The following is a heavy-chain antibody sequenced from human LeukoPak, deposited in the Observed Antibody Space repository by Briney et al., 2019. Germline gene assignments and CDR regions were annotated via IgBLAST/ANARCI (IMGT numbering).Heavy chain of an antibody. CDR2: IGINTL. D-gene: IGHD5-24*01. CDR1: GFIFSAYE. J-gene: IGHJ3*01. V-gene: IGHV3-48*03. CDR3: AMKAVPRPRLHDAFDF. Sequence: GGSLRLSCTASGFIFSAYEMIWVRQAPGKGLECISYIGINTLYYADSVKGRFTISRDNSKNTLYLQMNSLRADDTAVYYCAMKAVPRPRLHDAFDFWGQGTVVSVSS.